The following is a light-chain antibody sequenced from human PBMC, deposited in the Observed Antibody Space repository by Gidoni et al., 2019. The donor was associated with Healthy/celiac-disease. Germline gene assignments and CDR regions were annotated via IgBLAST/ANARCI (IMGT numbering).Light chain of an antibody. V-gene: IGKV3-15*01. Sequence: EIVMTQSPATLSVSPGETATLSCRASQSVSSNLAWYQQKPGQAPRLLIYGASTRATGIPARFSGSGSGTEFTLTISSLQSEDFAVYYCQQYNNWLRWTFGQGTKVEIK. CDR2: GAS. CDR1: QSVSSN. J-gene: IGKJ1*01. CDR3: QQYNNWLRWT.